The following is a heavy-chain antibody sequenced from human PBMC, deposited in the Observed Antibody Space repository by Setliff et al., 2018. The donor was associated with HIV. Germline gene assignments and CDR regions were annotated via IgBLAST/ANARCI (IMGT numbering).Heavy chain of an antibody. Sequence: GGSLRLSCAGSGFTFSSYSLNWVRQAPGKGLEWVSYVSGRGDSIYYAASVKGRFTISRDNAKNSLYLQMNGLRVEDTGVYYCARDNLYYNLYDGSPVYGMDVWGQGTTVTVSS. CDR3: ARDNLYYNLYDGSPVYGMDV. D-gene: IGHD3-3*01. V-gene: IGHV3-48*01. CDR2: VSGRGDSI. J-gene: IGHJ6*02. CDR1: GFTFSSYS.